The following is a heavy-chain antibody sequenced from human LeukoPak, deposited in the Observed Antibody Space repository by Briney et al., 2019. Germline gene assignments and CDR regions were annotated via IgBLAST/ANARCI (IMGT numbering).Heavy chain of an antibody. D-gene: IGHD3-22*01. CDR3: ASNHHTYYDSSGYYSRLDY. V-gene: IGHV1-69*13. Sequence: SVKVSCKASGGTFSSYAISWVRQAPGQGFEWMGGIIPIFGTANYAQKFQGRVTITADESTSTAYMELSSLRSEDTAVYYCASNHHTYYDSSGYYSRLDYWGQGTLVTVSS. J-gene: IGHJ4*02. CDR1: GGTFSSYA. CDR2: IIPIFGTA.